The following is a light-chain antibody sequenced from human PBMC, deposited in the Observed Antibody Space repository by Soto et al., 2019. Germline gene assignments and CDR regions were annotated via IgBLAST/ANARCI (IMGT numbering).Light chain of an antibody. CDR1: QSLLSTNGKNY. Sequence: DIVMTQSPLSLPVTPGEPASISCRSSQSLLSTNGKNYLDWYLQKPGQSPQLLMYFSSTRASGVPDRFSGSGSGTAFTLKISRVEAEDVGVYYCMQTLQTPYTFGQGTKLEIK. CDR2: FSS. V-gene: IGKV2-28*01. J-gene: IGKJ2*01. CDR3: MQTLQTPYT.